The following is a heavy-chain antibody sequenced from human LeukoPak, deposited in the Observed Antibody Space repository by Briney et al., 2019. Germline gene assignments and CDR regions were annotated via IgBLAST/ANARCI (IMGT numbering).Heavy chain of an antibody. Sequence: GGSLRLSCAASGFTFSSYWMSWVRQAPGKGLEWVANIKQDGSEKYYADSVKGRFIISRDNAKNSLYLQMNSLRAEDTAVYYCAKGAFRDQVQGYYYMDVWGKGTTVTVSS. D-gene: IGHD3-10*01. CDR2: IKQDGSEK. V-gene: IGHV3-7*01. J-gene: IGHJ6*03. CDR3: AKGAFRDQVQGYYYMDV. CDR1: GFTFSSYW.